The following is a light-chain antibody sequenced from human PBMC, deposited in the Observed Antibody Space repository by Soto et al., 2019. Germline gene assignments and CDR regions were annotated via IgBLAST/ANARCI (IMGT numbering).Light chain of an antibody. CDR1: SSNIGSNT. J-gene: IGLJ1*01. V-gene: IGLV1-44*01. CDR2: SNN. CDR3: AAWDDSLNDYV. Sequence: QSALTQPPSASGTPGQRVTISCSGSSSNIGSNTVNWYQQLPGTAPKLLIYSNNQRPSGVPDRFSGSKSGTSASLAISGLQSEDEADYYCAAWDDSLNDYVFGTGTKVT.